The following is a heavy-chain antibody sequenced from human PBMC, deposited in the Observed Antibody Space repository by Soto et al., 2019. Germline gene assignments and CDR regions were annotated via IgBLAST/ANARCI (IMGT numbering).Heavy chain of an antibody. J-gene: IGHJ5*02. CDR3: AKDPRGYSANYGGPNWFHP. CDR1: GFTFSSYA. V-gene: IGHV3-23*01. CDR2: VSGSGDST. Sequence: EVQLLESGGGLVQPGGSLRLSCAASGFTFSSYAMSWVRQAPGKGLEWVSGVSGSGDSTYYADSVKGRFTISRDNSKNTLYLQMNSQRAEDTAVYYCAKDPRGYSANYGGPNWFHPWGQGTLVAVSS. D-gene: IGHD1-26*01.